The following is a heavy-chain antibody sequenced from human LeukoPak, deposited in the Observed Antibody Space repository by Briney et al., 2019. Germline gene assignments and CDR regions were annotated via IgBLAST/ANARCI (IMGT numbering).Heavy chain of an antibody. J-gene: IGHJ4*02. CDR1: GFTFSSSG. V-gene: IGHV3-30*18. Sequence: GGSLRLSCAASGFTFSSSGMHWVRQAPGKGLEWEAVISYDGSNKYYADSVKGRFTISRDNSKNTLYLQMNSLRAGDTAVYYCAKDSYDRSGYYYYYFAYWGQGTQVTVSS. D-gene: IGHD3-22*01. CDR2: ISYDGSNK. CDR3: AKDSYDRSGYYYYYFAY.